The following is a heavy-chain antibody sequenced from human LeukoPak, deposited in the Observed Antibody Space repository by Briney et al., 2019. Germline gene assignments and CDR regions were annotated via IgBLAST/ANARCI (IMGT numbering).Heavy chain of an antibody. CDR1: GSTFGDYA. V-gene: IGHV3-49*04. J-gene: IGHJ4*02. D-gene: IGHD3-22*01. CDR3: TRVTYYYDNSGYFHFDS. Sequence: PGGSLRLSCTTSGSTFGDYAMSWVRQAPWKGLEWVSFIRRKAHGGTTEYAASVKGRFSSSRDDSKSIAYLQMNSLKTEDTAVYFCTRVTYYYDNSGYFHFDSWGQGSLVTVSS. CDR2: IRRKAHGGTT.